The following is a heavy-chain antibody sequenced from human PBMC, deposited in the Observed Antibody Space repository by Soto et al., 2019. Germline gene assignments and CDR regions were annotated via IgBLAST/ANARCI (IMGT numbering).Heavy chain of an antibody. CDR1: GYTFTSYY. V-gene: IGHV1-46*03. CDR2: INPGGGST. J-gene: IGHJ3*02. Sequence: QVQLVQSGAEVKKPGASVKVSCKASGYTFTSYYMHWVRQAPGQGLEWMGIINPGGGSTSYAQKCQGRGTMTRDTSTSTVYMELSSLRSEDTAVYYCARVGYQLLWHAFDIWGQGTMVTVSS. CDR3: ARVGYQLLWHAFDI. D-gene: IGHD2-2*01.